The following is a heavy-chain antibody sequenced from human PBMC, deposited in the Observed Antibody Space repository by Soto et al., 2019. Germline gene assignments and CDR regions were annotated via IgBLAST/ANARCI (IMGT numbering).Heavy chain of an antibody. CDR1: GFTFSNYA. CDR2: ITGSGGGT. V-gene: IGHV3-23*01. CDR3: AKRSLTAAGFDY. Sequence: EVQLLESGGGLVQPGGSLRLSCAASGFTFSNYAMTWVRQAPGKGLEWVSVITGSGGGTYFVDSVKGRFTISRDNSKNTVYLQMISLRAVDTAVYYCAKRSLTAAGFDYWGQGTLVTVSS. D-gene: IGHD6-13*01. J-gene: IGHJ4*02.